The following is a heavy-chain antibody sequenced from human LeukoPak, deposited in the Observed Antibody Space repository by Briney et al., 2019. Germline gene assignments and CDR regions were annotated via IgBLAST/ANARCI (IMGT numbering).Heavy chain of an antibody. CDR1: GYTFTSYY. Sequence: ASVKVPCKASGYTFTSYYMHWVRQAPGQGLEWMGIINPSGGSTSYAQKFQGRVTMTRDTSTSTVYMELSSLRSEDTAVYYCARANMVRGVGSFFDRNWFDPWGQGTLVTVSS. V-gene: IGHV1-46*01. CDR2: INPSGGST. J-gene: IGHJ5*02. CDR3: ARANMVRGVGSFFDRNWFDP. D-gene: IGHD3-10*01.